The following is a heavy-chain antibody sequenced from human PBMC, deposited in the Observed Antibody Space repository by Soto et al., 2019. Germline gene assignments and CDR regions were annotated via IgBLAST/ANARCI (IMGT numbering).Heavy chain of an antibody. CDR1: GFTLSKYG. CDR2: ISDDGSNK. V-gene: IGHV3-30*18. Sequence: SLRLSGAASGFTLSKYGMHWVRQAPGKGLEWVAVISDDGSNKYYADYVKGRLTISRDNSKNTLYLQMNSLRLEDTAVYYCAKEGGFRTESPLYYYGMDVWGQGTTVTVSS. D-gene: IGHD6-25*01. CDR3: AKEGGFRTESPLYYYGMDV. J-gene: IGHJ6*02.